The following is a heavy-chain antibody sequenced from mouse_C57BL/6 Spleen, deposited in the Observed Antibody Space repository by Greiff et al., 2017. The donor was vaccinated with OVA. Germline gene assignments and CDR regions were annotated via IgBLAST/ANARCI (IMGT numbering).Heavy chain of an antibody. J-gene: IGHJ2*01. CDR3: ARGGLLRRDYFDY. CDR2: IHPNSGST. V-gene: IGHV1-64*01. D-gene: IGHD1-1*01. CDR1: GYTFTSYW. Sequence: VQLQQSGAELVKPGASVKLSCKASGYTFTSYWMHWVKQRPGQGLEWIGMIHPNSGSTNYNEKFKSKATLTVDKSSSTAYMQLSSLTSEDSAVYYCARGGLLRRDYFDYWGQGTTLTVSS.